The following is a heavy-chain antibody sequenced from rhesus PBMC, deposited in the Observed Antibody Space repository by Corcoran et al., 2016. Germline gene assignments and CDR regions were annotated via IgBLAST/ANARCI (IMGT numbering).Heavy chain of an antibody. CDR1: GGSISSGYYF. CDR2: ITYNGST. V-gene: IGHV4-122*02. Sequence: QVQLQESGPGLVKPSETLSLTCAVSGGSISSGYYFWSWIRQPPGKGLEWIGYITYNGSTSYTPSLKSRVTISRATSKNQFSLKLRCVTAADTAVYSCARDWGYWGQGVLVTVSS. D-gene: IGHD3-34*01. J-gene: IGHJ4*01. CDR3: ARDWGY.